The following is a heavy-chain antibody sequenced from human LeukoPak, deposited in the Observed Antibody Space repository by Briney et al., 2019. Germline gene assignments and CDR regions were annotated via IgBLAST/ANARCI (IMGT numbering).Heavy chain of an antibody. CDR1: GFTFRTYA. D-gene: IGHD1-26*01. V-gene: IGHV3-64*01. Sequence: PGGSLRLSCAASGFTFRTYAMHWVRQAPGKGLEYVSAISSNGGSTYYANSAKGRFTISRDNSKNTLYLQMGSLRAEDMAVYYCAKKTIVGATVDAFDIWGQGTMVTVSS. CDR3: AKKTIVGATVDAFDI. CDR2: ISSNGGST. J-gene: IGHJ3*02.